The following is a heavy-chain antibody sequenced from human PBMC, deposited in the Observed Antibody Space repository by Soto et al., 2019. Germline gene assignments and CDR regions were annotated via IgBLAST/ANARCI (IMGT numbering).Heavy chain of an antibody. CDR3: ARFVRSCSATTCSTRADV. J-gene: IGHJ6*02. V-gene: IGHV4-61*01. D-gene: IGHD2-2*01. Sequence: SETLSLTCTVSGGFVNSDTHSWSWIRQTPGKRLEWIGFIYSGGSTKNPSLRSRVTMSVDTSKNQFSLKLRSVIVADTAVYHCARFVRSCSATTCSTRADVWGQGITVTVS. CDR1: GGFVNSDTHS. CDR2: IYSGGST.